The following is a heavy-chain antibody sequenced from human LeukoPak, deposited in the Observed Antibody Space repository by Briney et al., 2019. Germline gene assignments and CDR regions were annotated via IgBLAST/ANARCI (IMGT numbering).Heavy chain of an antibody. CDR2: IIPIFGTA. D-gene: IGHD2-2*02. Sequence: SVKVPCEASGGTFSSYAISWVRQAPGQGLEWMGGIIPIFGTANYAQKFQGRVTITTDESTSTAYMELSSLRSEDTAVYYCARARSYYCSSTSCYIPLYFQHWGQGTLVTVSS. V-gene: IGHV1-69*05. J-gene: IGHJ1*01. CDR3: ARARSYYCSSTSCYIPLYFQH. CDR1: GGTFSSYA.